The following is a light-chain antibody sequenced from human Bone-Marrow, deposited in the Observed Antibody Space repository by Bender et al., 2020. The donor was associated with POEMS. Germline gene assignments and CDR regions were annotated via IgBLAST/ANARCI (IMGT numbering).Light chain of an antibody. Sequence: QSVLTQPPSASGTPGQSVIISCSGTDSNFGGNNVNWYQHLPGTAPRLVVYSNYQRPSGISARFSGSKSGNTASLTISGLQPEDEADYYCCSFGGLGVFGSGTTVTVL. CDR2: SNY. CDR3: CSFGGLGV. V-gene: IGLV1-44*01. J-gene: IGLJ1*01. CDR1: DSNFGGNN.